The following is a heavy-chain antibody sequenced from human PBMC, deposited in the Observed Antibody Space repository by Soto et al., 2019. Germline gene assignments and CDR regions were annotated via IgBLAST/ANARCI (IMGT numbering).Heavy chain of an antibody. V-gene: IGHV3-64*01. Sequence: EVQLVESGGGLVQPGGSLRLSCAASGFTFGSYSMHWVRQAPGKGLEFVSAINNNGGATYYAYSVKGRFNITRDNSKNTLYLQMGSLRVEDMAVYYCTRVAGGGWFDPWGQGTLVTVSS. CDR2: INNNGGAT. CDR1: GFTFGSYS. J-gene: IGHJ5*02. CDR3: TRVAGGGWFDP. D-gene: IGHD3-16*01.